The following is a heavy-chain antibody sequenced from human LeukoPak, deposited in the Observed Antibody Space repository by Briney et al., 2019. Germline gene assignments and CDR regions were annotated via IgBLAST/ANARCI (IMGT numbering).Heavy chain of an antibody. J-gene: IGHJ4*02. V-gene: IGHV3-74*01. CDR1: GFTFSSYW. Sequence: GGSLRLSCAASGFTFSSYWMHWVRQAPGKGLVWVSRINSDGSSTSYADSVKGRFTISRDNAKNTLYLQMNSLRAEDTAVYYCARVRSVDTAMAEHAFDYWGQGTLVTVSS. CDR3: ARVRSVDTAMAEHAFDY. CDR2: INSDGSST. D-gene: IGHD5-18*01.